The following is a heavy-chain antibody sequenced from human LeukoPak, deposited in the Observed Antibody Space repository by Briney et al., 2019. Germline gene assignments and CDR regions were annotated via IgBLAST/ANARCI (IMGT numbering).Heavy chain of an antibody. Sequence: PSETLSLSCTVSGGSVSSYYWSWIRQPAGKGLEWIGRIYTSGSANYNPSLKSRVTMSVDTSKNQFSLKLSSVTAADTAVYYCAGTLLYSSGQYDYWGQGTLVTVSS. D-gene: IGHD6-19*01. J-gene: IGHJ4*02. CDR1: GGSVSSYY. CDR2: IYTSGSA. V-gene: IGHV4-4*07. CDR3: AGTLLYSSGQYDY.